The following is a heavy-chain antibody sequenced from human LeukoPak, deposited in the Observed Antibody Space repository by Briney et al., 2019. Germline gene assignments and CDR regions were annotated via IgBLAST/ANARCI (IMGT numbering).Heavy chain of an antibody. V-gene: IGHV3-21*01. CDR3: ARDHSSGWYYSDY. CDR1: GFIFTGYN. J-gene: IGHJ4*02. Sequence: GGSLGLSCAASGFIFTGYNMNWVRQAPGKGLEWVSSISSSSSYIYYADSVKGRFTISRDNAKNSLYLQMNSLRAEDTAVYYCARDHSSGWYYSDYWGQGTLVTVSS. D-gene: IGHD6-19*01. CDR2: ISSSSSYI.